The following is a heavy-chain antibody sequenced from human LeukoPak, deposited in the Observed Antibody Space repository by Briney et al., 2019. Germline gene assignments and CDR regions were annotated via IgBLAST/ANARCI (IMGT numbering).Heavy chain of an antibody. CDR1: GFTFSSYA. J-gene: IGHJ4*02. V-gene: IGHV3-23*01. CDR2: ISGSGGST. CDR3: AKLDYNPVGHFDY. D-gene: IGHD4-11*01. Sequence: GGSLRLSCAASGFTFSSYAMTWVRQTPGKGLEWVSAISGSGGSTYYADSVKGRFTISRDNSKNTLYLQMNSLRAEDTAVYYCAKLDYNPVGHFDYWGQGTLVTVSS.